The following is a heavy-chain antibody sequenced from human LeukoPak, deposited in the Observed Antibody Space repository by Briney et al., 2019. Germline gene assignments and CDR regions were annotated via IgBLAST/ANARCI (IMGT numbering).Heavy chain of an antibody. CDR3: ASSPTMIVVVTSLYYFDY. Sequence: PSQTLSLTCTVSGGSISSGDYYWSWIRQPPGKGLEWLGYIYYSGSTYYNPSLKSRVTISVDTSKNQFSLKLSSVTAADTAVYYCASSPTMIVVVTSLYYFDYWGQGTLVTVSS. CDR2: IYYSGST. V-gene: IGHV4-30-4*01. D-gene: IGHD3-22*01. CDR1: GGSISSGDYY. J-gene: IGHJ4*02.